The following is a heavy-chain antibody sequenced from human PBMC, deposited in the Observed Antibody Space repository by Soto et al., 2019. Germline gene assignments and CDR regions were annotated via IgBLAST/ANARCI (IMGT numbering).Heavy chain of an antibody. D-gene: IGHD1-26*01. CDR2: IYPGDSDT. CDR3: ERLAKTPYYYYGMDV. Sequence: GESLKISCKGSGYSFTSYWIGWVRQMPGKGLEWMGIIYPGDSDTRYSPSFQGQVTISADKSISTAYLQWSSLKASDTAMYYCERLAKTPYYYYGMDVWGQGTTVTVYS. J-gene: IGHJ6*02. CDR1: GYSFTSYW. V-gene: IGHV5-51*01.